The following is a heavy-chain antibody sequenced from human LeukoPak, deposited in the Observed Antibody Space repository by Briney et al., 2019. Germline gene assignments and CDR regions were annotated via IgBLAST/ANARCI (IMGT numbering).Heavy chain of an antibody. D-gene: IGHD5-12*01. CDR2: ISYDGSNK. CDR1: GFTFSSYG. Sequence: GGSLRLSCAASGFTFSSYGMHWVRQAPGKGLEWVAVISYDGSNKYYADSVKGRFTISRDNSKNTLYLQMNSLRAEDTAVYYCAKSGRVYSGYASYYYYGMDVWGQGTTVTVSS. J-gene: IGHJ6*02. CDR3: AKSGRVYSGYASYYYYGMDV. V-gene: IGHV3-30*18.